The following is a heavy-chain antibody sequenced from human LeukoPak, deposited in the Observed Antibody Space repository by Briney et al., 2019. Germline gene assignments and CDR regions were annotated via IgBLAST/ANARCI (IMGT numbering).Heavy chain of an antibody. CDR2: MNPNSGNT. CDR1: GYTFTSYD. CDR3: ARPGHPRYYYYMDV. V-gene: IGHV1-8*03. J-gene: IGHJ6*03. Sequence: GASVKVSCKASGYTFTSYDINWVRQATGQGLEWMGWMNPNSGNTGYAQKFQGRVTITRNTSISTAYMELSSLRSEDTAVYYCARPGHPRYYYYMDVWGKGTTVTVSS.